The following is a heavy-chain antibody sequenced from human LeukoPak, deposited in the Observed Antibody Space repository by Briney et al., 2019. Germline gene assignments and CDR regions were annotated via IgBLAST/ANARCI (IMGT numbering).Heavy chain of an antibody. CDR3: ARGLLEWLLRD. V-gene: IGHV3-21*01. CDR1: GFTFSSYS. CDR2: ISSSSYI. D-gene: IGHD3-3*01. J-gene: IGHJ4*02. Sequence: PGGSLRLSCAASGFTFSSYSMNWVRQAPGKGLEWVSSISSSSYIYYSDSVKGRFTISRDNAKNSLYLQMNSLRAEDTAVYYCARGLLEWLLRDWGQGTLVTVSS.